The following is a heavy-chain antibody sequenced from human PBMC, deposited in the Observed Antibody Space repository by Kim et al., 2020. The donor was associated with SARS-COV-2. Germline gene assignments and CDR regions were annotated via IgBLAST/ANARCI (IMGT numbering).Heavy chain of an antibody. J-gene: IGHJ4*02. V-gene: IGHV3-23*01. CDR2: T. CDR3: AKSHSGSHFDY. D-gene: IGHD1-26*01. Sequence: TFCADSVKGRFTISRDNSKNTLYLEMTSLRVDDTAVYYCAKSHSGSHFDYWGQGTLVTVSS.